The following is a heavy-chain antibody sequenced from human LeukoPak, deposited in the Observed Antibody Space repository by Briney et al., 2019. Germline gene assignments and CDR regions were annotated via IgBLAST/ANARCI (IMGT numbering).Heavy chain of an antibody. CDR2: IKTDGSET. V-gene: IGHV3-7*01. CDR1: GFTFSNYW. Sequence: GGSLRLFCAASGFTFSNYWMSWVRQAPGKGLERVANIKTDGSETYYVDSVRGRFTISRDNAKNSLYLQMNGLRAEDTAVYYCAKDRGYQTFDYWGQGTLVTVSS. J-gene: IGHJ4*02. CDR3: AKDRGYQTFDY. D-gene: IGHD6-13*01.